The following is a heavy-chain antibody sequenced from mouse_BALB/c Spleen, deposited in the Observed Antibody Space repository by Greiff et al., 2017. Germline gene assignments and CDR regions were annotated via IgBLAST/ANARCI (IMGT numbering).Heavy chain of an antibody. J-gene: IGHJ3*01. CDR2: ISSGGSCT. Sequence: EVQLLESGGDLVKPGGSLKLSCAASGFTFSSYGMSWVRQTPDKRLEWVATISSGGSCTNYPDSVKGRFTISRDNAKNTPYLQMSSLKSEDTAMYYCARLDDYFAYWGQGTLSLSLQ. V-gene: IGHV5-6*01. D-gene: IGHD2-4*01. CDR3: ARLDDYFAY. CDR1: GFTFSSYG.